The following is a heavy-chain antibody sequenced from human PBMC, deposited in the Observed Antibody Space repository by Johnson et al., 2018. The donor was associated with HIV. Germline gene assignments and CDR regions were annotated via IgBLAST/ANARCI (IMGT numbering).Heavy chain of an antibody. CDR1: GFTFSSYA. D-gene: IGHD3-22*01. CDR3: ARGFVRISMILVADAFDL. J-gene: IGHJ3*01. Sequence: MQLVESGGGVVQPGRSLRLSCAASGFTFSSYAMHWVRQAPGKGLEWVAVISYDGSNKYYADSVRGRFTISRDNAKNSLHLQMNSLRGEDTALYYCARGFVRISMILVADAFDLWGQGTMVTVSS. V-gene: IGHV3-30*04. CDR2: ISYDGSNK.